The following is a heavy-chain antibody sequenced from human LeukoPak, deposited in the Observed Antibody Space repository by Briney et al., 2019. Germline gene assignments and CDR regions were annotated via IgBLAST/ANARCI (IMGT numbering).Heavy chain of an antibody. J-gene: IGHJ4*02. CDR3: ARDGEVPSIDY. V-gene: IGHV1-46*01. Sequence: ASVKVSCKASGYIFTSYWMHWVRQAPGQGLEWMGIINPRGGGTTYAQNFQGRVTMTSDMSTTTVYMELSSLTSEDTAVYYCARDGEVPSIDYWGQGSLVTVSS. CDR2: INPRGGGT. D-gene: IGHD3-3*01. CDR1: GYIFTSYW.